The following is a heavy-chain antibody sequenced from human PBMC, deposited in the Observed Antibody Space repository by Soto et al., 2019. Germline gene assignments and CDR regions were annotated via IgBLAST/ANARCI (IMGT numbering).Heavy chain of an antibody. CDR3: ARDQLVPAAMRGYYYYYGMDI. CDR2: IYSGGST. CDR1: GFTVSSNY. J-gene: IGHJ6*02. D-gene: IGHD2-2*01. V-gene: IGHV3-66*01. Sequence: PGGSLRLSCAASGFTVSSNYMSWVRQAPGKGLEWVSVIYSGGSTYYADSVKGRFTISRDNSKNTLYLQMNSLRAEDTAVYYCARDQLVPAAMRGYYYYYGMDIWGQGTTVTVSS.